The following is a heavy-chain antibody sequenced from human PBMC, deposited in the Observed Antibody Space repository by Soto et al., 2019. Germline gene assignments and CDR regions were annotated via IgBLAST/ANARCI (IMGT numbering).Heavy chain of an antibody. CDR3: ARDTSTFHFDY. CDR2: INWNGGST. Sequence: GGSLRLSCAASGFTFGDYGMSWVRQAPGKGLEWVSGINWNGGSTGYADSVKGRFTISRDNAKNSLYLQMNSLRAEDTAVYYCARDTSTFHFDYWGQGTLVTVSS. CDR1: GFTFGDYG. J-gene: IGHJ4*02. V-gene: IGHV3-20*04.